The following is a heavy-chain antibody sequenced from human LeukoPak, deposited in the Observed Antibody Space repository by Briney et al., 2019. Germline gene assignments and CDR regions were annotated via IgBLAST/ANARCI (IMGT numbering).Heavy chain of an antibody. D-gene: IGHD2-15*01. J-gene: IGHJ5*02. CDR2: INHSGST. CDR1: GGSFSGYY. V-gene: IGHV4-34*01. CDR3: ASHGVAAEVHWFDP. Sequence: SETLSLTCAVYGGSFSGYYWRWIRQPPGKGLEGIGEINHSGSTNYNPSLKRRVTISVDTSKKQFSLKLSSVTAADTAVYYCASHGVAAEVHWFDPWGQGTLVTVSS.